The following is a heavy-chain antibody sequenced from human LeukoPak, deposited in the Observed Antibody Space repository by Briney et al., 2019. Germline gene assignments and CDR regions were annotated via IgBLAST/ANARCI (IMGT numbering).Heavy chain of an antibody. CDR1: GFTFSTYS. J-gene: IGHJ4*02. D-gene: IGHD6-19*01. CDR3: ARGLSVASTKASFDY. CDR2: ISSSSTI. V-gene: IGHV3-48*02. Sequence: GGSLRLSCAASGFTFSTYSMNWVRQAPGKGLEWLSFISSSSTIYYADSVKGRFTVSRDNARNSLYLQMNSLRDEDTAVYYCARGLSVASTKASFDYWGQGTLVTVSS.